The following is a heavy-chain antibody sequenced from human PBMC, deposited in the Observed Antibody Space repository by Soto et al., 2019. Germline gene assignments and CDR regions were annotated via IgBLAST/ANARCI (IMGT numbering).Heavy chain of an antibody. J-gene: IGHJ6*02. CDR2: INHSGST. Sequence: QVQLQQWGAGLLKPSETLSLTCAVYGGSFSGYYWSWIRQPPGKGLEWIGEINHSGSTNYNPSLKSRVTRSVDTSKNQFSLKLSSVTAADTAVYYCARGRYSYGYGAYYYYGMDVWCQGTTVTVSS. CDR1: GGSFSGYY. CDR3: ARGRYSYGYGAYYYYGMDV. D-gene: IGHD5-18*01. V-gene: IGHV4-34*01.